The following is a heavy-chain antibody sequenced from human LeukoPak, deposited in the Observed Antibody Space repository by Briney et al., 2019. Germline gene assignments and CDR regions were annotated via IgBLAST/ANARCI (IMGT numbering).Heavy chain of an antibody. J-gene: IGHJ4*02. D-gene: IGHD2-2*01. V-gene: IGHV3-7*01. CDR2: IKEDGSEK. CDR1: GFTFSSYW. CDR3: ARETDSTLFDY. Sequence: GGSLRLSCAASGFTFSSYWMSWVRQAPGKGLDWVANIKEDGSEKYYVDSVKGRFTISRDNAKNSLYLQMNSLRAEDTAVYYCARETDSTLFDYWGQGTLVTVSS.